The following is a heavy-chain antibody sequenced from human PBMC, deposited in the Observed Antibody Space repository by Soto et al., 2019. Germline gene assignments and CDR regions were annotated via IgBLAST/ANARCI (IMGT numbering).Heavy chain of an antibody. V-gene: IGHV3-23*01. CDR1: GFTFSSYA. D-gene: IGHD5-18*01. CDR3: AKAGYSYGYGTTIPTGGFDI. CDR2: ISGSGGST. J-gene: IGHJ3*02. Sequence: GGSLRLSCAASGFTFSSYAMSWVRQAPGKGLEWVSAISGSGGSTYYANSVKGRFTISRDNSKNTLYLQMNSLRAEDTAVYYCAKAGYSYGYGTTIPTGGFDIWGQGTMVTVSS.